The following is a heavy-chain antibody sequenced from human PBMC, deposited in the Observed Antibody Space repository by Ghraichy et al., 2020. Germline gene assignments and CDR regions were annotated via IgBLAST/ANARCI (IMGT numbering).Heavy chain of an antibody. D-gene: IGHD3-10*01. V-gene: IGHV3-15*07. CDR3: TTLFYYNPRVDQKHEY. CDR2: IKSKAEGETK. Sequence: GESLNISCAASGFTFSRAWMNWVRQAPGKGPEWIGRIKSKAEGETKDYAAPVKGRFTMSRDDSENILYLQMNSLTTEDTAFYYCTTLFYYNPRVDQKHEYWGQGTLLTVSS. J-gene: IGHJ4*02. CDR1: GFTFSRAW.